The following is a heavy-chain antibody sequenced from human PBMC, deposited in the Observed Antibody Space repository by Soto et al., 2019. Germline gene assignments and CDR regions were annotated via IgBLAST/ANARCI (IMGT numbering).Heavy chain of an antibody. CDR3: AGFSSGTYLFDL. CDR2: IYGTGTT. CDR1: DGTISGYY. J-gene: IGHJ5*02. Sequence: KPSETLSLTCTVSDGTISGYYWSWIRQPPGKGLEWIGYIYGTGTTNYSPSLTNRVTISVDMSKNQFSLRLSSVTAADTAVYYCAGFSSGTYLFDLWGQGTPVTVSS. V-gene: IGHV4-59*01. D-gene: IGHD1-26*01.